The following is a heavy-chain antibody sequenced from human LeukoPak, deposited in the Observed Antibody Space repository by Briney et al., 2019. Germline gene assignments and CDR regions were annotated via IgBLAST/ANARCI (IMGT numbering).Heavy chain of an antibody. J-gene: IGHJ4*02. CDR1: AVSFSGYY. D-gene: IGHD5/OR15-5a*01. Sequence: SETLSLTCAVYAVSFSGYYWSWIRKPPGKEREWSGEINHSGSTNSNPSLKSRVTISVATSKNQFSLKLSPVTAADAAVYCCARGTNALYEFDYWGQGTLVTVSS. V-gene: IGHV4-34*01. CDR2: INHSGST. CDR3: ARGTNALYEFDY.